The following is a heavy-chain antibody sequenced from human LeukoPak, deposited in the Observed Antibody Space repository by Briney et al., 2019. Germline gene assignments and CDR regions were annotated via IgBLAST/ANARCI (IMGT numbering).Heavy chain of an antibody. D-gene: IGHD2-2*02. CDR1: GFTFSSYS. J-gene: IGHJ5*02. CDR2: IHYSGHT. CDR3: ARDGGYCSSTSCYMAHDWFDP. Sequence: PGGSLRLSCAASGFTFSSYSMNWVRQAPGKGLEWIAYIHYSGHTNSNPSLKSRVTISIDTSKSQFSLKLSSVTAADTAVYYCARDGGYCSSTSCYMAHDWFDPWGQGTLVTVSS. V-gene: IGHV4-59*01.